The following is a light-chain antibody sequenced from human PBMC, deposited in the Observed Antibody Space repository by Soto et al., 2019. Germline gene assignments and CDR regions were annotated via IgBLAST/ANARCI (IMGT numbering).Light chain of an antibody. CDR2: DAS. J-gene: IGKJ5*01. CDR1: QIVSSY. CDR3: QQRSNWPSIT. Sequence: EILLTQSPATLSLSPGERATLSCRASQIVSSYLAWYQQKPGQAPRLLIYDASNRATGIPARFSGSGSGTDFTLTISSLEPEDFAVYSCQQRSNWPSITFGQGTRLEIK. V-gene: IGKV3-11*01.